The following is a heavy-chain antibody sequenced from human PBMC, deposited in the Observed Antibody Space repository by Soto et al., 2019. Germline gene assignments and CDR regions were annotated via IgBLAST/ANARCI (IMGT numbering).Heavy chain of an antibody. CDR2: IIPIFGTA. D-gene: IGHD1-7*01. V-gene: IGHV1-69*12. J-gene: IGHJ6*02. CDR3: ASHPGLGLLRTSFGGMDV. CDR1: GGTFSSYA. Sequence: QVQLVQSGAEVKKPGSSVKVSCKASGGTFSSYAISWVRQAPGQGLEWMGGIIPIFGTANYAQKFQGRVTITADESTSTAYMELSSLRSEDTAVYYCASHPGLGLLRTSFGGMDVWGQGTTVTVSS.